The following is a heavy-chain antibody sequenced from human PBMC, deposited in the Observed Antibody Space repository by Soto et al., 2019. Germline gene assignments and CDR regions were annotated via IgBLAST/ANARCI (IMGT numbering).Heavy chain of an antibody. V-gene: IGHV3-74*01. CDR2: IKSDGSST. J-gene: IGHJ5*02. D-gene: IGHD3-10*01. CDR1: GFTFSTYW. Sequence: EVQLVESGGGLVQPGGSLRLSCAASGFTFSTYWMHWVRQAPGKGLVWVSRIKSDGSSTTYADSVKGRFTISRDNARNTLYLQMNGLGAEDTAGYDCAREYMGRGRDSNWFDPWGQGTLVNGSS. CDR3: AREYMGRGRDSNWFDP.